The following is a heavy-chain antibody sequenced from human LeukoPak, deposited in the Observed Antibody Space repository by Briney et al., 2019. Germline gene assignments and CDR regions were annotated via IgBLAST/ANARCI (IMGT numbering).Heavy chain of an antibody. Sequence: GGSLRLSCAASGFSVSDYWMSWVRQAPGKGLEWVANIKQDGSEKNYVDSVRGRFTISKDNANNSVYLQMNSLRADDTAVYYCATSSSPKNGGYAYVFWGQGTLVTVSS. CDR3: ATSSSPKNGGYAYVF. V-gene: IGHV3-7*01. D-gene: IGHD2-2*01. CDR2: IKQDGSEK. CDR1: GFSVSDYW. J-gene: IGHJ4*02.